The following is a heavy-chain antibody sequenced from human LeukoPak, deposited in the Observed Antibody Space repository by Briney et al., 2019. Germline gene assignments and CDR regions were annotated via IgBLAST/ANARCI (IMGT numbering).Heavy chain of an antibody. Sequence: SETLSLTCTVSGGSIKDYYWTWIRQAPGKGLEWIGYISNSGTSDYNPSLKRRVTMSVDTSNNEFSLRLTSVTAADTAMYYCARVVRGAVTSNCFDPWGEGTLVSVSS. CDR3: ARVVRGAVTSNCFDP. V-gene: IGHV4-59*01. CDR2: ISNSGTS. D-gene: IGHD4-17*01. J-gene: IGHJ5*02. CDR1: GGSIKDYY.